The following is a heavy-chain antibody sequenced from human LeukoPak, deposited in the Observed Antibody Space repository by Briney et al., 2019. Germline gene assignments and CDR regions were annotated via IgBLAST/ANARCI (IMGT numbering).Heavy chain of an antibody. Sequence: SETLSLTCTVSGGSISSYYWSWIQQPPGKGLEWIGYIYYSGSTNYNPSLKSRVTISVDTSKNQFSLKLSSVTAADTAVYYCARVCGGSCYGAFDIWGQGTMVTVSS. CDR3: ARVCGGSCYGAFDI. CDR1: GGSISSYY. CDR2: IYYSGST. D-gene: IGHD2-15*01. J-gene: IGHJ3*02. V-gene: IGHV4-59*01.